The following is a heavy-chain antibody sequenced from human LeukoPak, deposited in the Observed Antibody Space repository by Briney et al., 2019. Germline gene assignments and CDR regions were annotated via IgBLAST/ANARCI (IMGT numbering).Heavy chain of an antibody. D-gene: IGHD3-22*01. Sequence: PSETLSLTCAVYGGSFRGYYWSWIRQPPGKGLEWIGEINHSGSTNYNPSLKSRVTISVDTSKNQFSLKLSSVTAADTAVYYCARDSSGYYQYGMDVWGQGTTVTVSS. CDR2: INHSGST. CDR1: GGSFRGYY. CDR3: ARDSSGYYQYGMDV. V-gene: IGHV4-34*01. J-gene: IGHJ6*02.